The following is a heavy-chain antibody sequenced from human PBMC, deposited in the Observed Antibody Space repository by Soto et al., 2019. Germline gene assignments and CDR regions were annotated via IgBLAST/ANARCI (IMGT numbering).Heavy chain of an antibody. Sequence: QVQLQQWGAGLLKPSETLSLTCAVYGGSFSGYYWSWIRQPPGKGLEWIGEINHSGSTNYNPSLKSRVTISVDTSKNQFSLKLSSLTAADSAVYYCARLGYTAGSADAFDIWGQGTMVTVSS. D-gene: IGHD6-13*01. V-gene: IGHV4-34*01. CDR1: GGSFSGYY. CDR2: INHSGST. J-gene: IGHJ3*02. CDR3: ARLGYTAGSADAFDI.